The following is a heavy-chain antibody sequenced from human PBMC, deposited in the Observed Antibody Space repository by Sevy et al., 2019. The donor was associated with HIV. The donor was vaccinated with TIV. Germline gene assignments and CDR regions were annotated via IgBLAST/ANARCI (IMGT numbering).Heavy chain of an antibody. CDR2: INPNSGGT. D-gene: IGHD2-2*01. Sequence: ASVKVSCKASGYTFTGYYMHWVRQAPGQGLEWMGWINPNSGGTNYAQKFQGRVTMTRDTSISTAYMELSRLRSDDTAVYYCARDSSPRYCNSTSCYDDAFDIWGQGTMVTVSS. J-gene: IGHJ3*02. CDR1: GYTFTGYY. V-gene: IGHV1-2*02. CDR3: ARDSSPRYCNSTSCYDDAFDI.